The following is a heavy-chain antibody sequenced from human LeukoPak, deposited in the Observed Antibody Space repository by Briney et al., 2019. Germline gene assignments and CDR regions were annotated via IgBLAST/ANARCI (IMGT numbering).Heavy chain of an antibody. Sequence: PGRSLRLSCAASGFTFDDDAMHWVRHAPGKGLEWVAGISRNSGSIGSAHSVKGRFTISRDNAKNSLYLQMNSLRAEDTALYYCAKDIGMFRGVMRGYFDYWGQGTLVTVSS. CDR2: ISRNSGSI. CDR3: AKDIGMFRGVMRGYFDY. D-gene: IGHD3-10*01. J-gene: IGHJ4*02. V-gene: IGHV3-9*01. CDR1: GFTFDDDA.